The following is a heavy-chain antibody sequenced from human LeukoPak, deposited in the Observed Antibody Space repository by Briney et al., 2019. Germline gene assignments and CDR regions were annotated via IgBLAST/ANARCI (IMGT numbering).Heavy chain of an antibody. J-gene: IGHJ4*02. Sequence: ASVKVSCKASGYTFTGYNMHWVRQAPGQGLEGMGWINPNSGGTNYAQKFQGRVTMTRDTSITTAYMELSSLTSDDTAVYYCATITRYHSDGYSSRGYNDYWGQGTLVTVSS. CDR3: ATITRYHSDGYSSRGYNDY. V-gene: IGHV1-2*02. CDR1: GYTFTGYN. CDR2: INPNSGGT. D-gene: IGHD5-24*01.